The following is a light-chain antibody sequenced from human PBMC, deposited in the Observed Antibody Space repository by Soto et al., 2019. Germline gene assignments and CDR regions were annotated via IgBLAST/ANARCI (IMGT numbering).Light chain of an antibody. Sequence: DIQMTQSPSSVSASVGDRVTITCRARQGISSWLAWYQQKPGKAPKLLIYAASRLQSGVTSRFSGSGSETDVPLTSSSQQPEDFDTYYCQQANNFPHTFGPGTKVDIK. CDR2: AAS. CDR1: QGISSW. CDR3: QQANNFPHT. V-gene: IGKV1D-12*01. J-gene: IGKJ3*01.